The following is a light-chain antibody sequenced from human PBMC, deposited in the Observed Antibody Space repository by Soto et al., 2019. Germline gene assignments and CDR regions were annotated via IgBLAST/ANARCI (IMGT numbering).Light chain of an antibody. J-gene: IGLJ2*01. V-gene: IGLV1-40*01. CDR2: ANN. Sequence: QSVLTQPPSASETPGQRVTITCSGSSSNIGTNTVNWYQQVPGTTPKLLIYANNNRPSGVPDRFSGSKSGTSASLVITGLQAEDEADYYCQSYDNSLSGWLFGGGTKLTVL. CDR1: SSNIGTNT. CDR3: QSYDNSLSGWL.